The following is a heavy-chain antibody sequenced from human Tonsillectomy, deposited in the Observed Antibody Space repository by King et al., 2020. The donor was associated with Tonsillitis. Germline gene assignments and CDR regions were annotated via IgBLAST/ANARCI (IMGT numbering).Heavy chain of an antibody. CDR3: VRVVNVNYDMDV. CDR2: IGAAGDT. CDR1: AFTFSMYD. Sequence: VQLVESGGGLVQPGGSLRLSCAASAFTFSMYDMHWVRQATGKGLEWVSAIGAAGDTSYSGSVMRRFTITSENSKNSLYLQLNSLRAGDSAVYYCVRVVNVNYDMDVWGQGATVTVSS. J-gene: IGHJ6*02. D-gene: IGHD2-21*01. V-gene: IGHV3-13*01.